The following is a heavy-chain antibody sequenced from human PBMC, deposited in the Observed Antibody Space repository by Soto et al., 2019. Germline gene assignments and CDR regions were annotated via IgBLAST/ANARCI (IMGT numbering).Heavy chain of an antibody. CDR2: IKQDGSEK. CDR1: GFTFSSYW. J-gene: IGHJ1*01. V-gene: IGHV3-7*01. CDR3: ACYCSSTSCSRDFQH. D-gene: IGHD2-2*01. Sequence: PGGSLRLSCAASGFTFSSYWMNWVRQAPGKGLEWVANIKQDGSEKYYVDSVKGRFTISRDNAKNSLYLQMNSLRAEDTAVYYCACYCSSTSCSRDFQHWGQGTLVTVSS.